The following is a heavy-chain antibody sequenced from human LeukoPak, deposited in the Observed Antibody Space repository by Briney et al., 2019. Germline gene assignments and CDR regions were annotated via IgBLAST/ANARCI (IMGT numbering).Heavy chain of an antibody. CDR2: ISGSGGST. CDR3: AKDPVTDIVVVPAAMQTYFDY. V-gene: IGHV3-23*01. D-gene: IGHD2-2*01. J-gene: IGHJ4*02. CDR1: GFTFSSYA. Sequence: GGSLRLSCAASGFTFSSYAMSWVRQAPGKGLEWVSAISGSGGSTYYADSVKGRFTISRDNSKNTLYLQMNSLRAEDTAVYYCAKDPVTDIVVVPAAMQTYFDYWGQGTLVTVSS.